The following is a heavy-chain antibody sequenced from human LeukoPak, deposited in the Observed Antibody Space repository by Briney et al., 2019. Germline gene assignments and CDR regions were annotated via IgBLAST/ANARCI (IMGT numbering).Heavy chain of an antibody. Sequence: QSGGSLRLSCAASGLTFSGYEMNWVRQAPGKGLEWVSYISSSGSTIYYADSVKGRFTISRDNAKNSLYLQMNSLRVEDTAVYYCARNVYLWELPYYLDYWGQGTLVTVSS. J-gene: IGHJ4*02. CDR2: ISSSGSTI. CDR3: ARNVYLWELPYYLDY. CDR1: GLTFSGYE. D-gene: IGHD1-26*01. V-gene: IGHV3-48*03.